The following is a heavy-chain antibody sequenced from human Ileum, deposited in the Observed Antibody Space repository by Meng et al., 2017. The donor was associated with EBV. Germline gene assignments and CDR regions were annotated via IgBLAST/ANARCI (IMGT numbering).Heavy chain of an antibody. D-gene: IGHD6-13*01. CDR2: INHSGST. J-gene: IGHJ4*02. Sequence: QVQLTQWGAGLFKPLGTLSLTCAVYGGSFSGYYWTWIRQPPGKGLEWIGEINHSGSTNYNPSLKSRVTISVDKNQFSLKLSSVTAADTAVYYCARGFYTYGSSCFDYWGQGTLVTVSS. CDR1: GGSFSGYY. V-gene: IGHV4-34*01. CDR3: ARGFYTYGSSCFDY.